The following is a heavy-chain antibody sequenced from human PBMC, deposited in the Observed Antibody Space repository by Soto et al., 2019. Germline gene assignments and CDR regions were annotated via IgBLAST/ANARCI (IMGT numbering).Heavy chain of an antibody. CDR3: ARDSGPQAWLFGY. V-gene: IGHV3-33*01. Sequence: QVQWVESGGGVVQPGRSLRLSCAASGFTFSTFAMHWVRQATGKGLEWVAVIWYDGSEKYYADSVRGRFTISRDNYNNTLYLQMNGLSAEDTAVYYCARDSGPQAWLFGYWGQGALVTVSS. CDR1: GFTFSTFA. D-gene: IGHD3-22*01. CDR2: IWYDGSEK. J-gene: IGHJ1*01.